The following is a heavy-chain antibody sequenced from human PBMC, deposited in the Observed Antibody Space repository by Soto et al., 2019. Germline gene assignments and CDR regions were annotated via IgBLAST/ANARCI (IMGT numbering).Heavy chain of an antibody. CDR3: ARGWGYDSTDYYYAY. D-gene: IGHD3-22*01. V-gene: IGHV1-69*01. CDR1: VGTFSSYA. Sequence: QVQLVQSGAEVKKPGSSVKVSCKASVGTFSSYAISWVRQAPGQGLEWMGGIIPIFGTANHAQKFQGRVTIIADESTSTVYMELSSLRSDDTAIYYCARGWGYDSTDYYYAYWGQGTLVIVSS. CDR2: IIPIFGTA. J-gene: IGHJ4*02.